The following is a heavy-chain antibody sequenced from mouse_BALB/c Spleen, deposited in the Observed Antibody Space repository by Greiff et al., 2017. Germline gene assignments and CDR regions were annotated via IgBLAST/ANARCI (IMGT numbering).Heavy chain of an antibody. D-gene: IGHD2-14*01. Sequence: EVKLMESGGGLVKPGGSLKLSCAASGFTFSSYAMSWVRQTPEKRLEWVATISSGGSYTYYPDSVKGRFTISRDNAKNTLYLQMSSLRSEDTAMYYCARRDYRYDAWFAYWGQGTLVTVSA. CDR2: ISSGGSYT. J-gene: IGHJ3*01. CDR3: ARRDYRYDAWFAY. V-gene: IGHV5-9-3*01. CDR1: GFTFSSYA.